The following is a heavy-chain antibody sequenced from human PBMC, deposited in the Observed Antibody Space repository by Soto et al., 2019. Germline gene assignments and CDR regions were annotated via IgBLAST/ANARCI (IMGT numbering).Heavy chain of an antibody. CDR3: ARVNFFKYCTGRNCYEDAFDI. Sequence: PGGSLRLSCAASGFTFSNYWMSWARQAPGKGLEWVANIKQDGSEEYYVDSVRGRFTISRDDAKNSVFLQMNNVRAEDTAVYYYARVNFFKYCTGRNCYEDAFDIWGRGTMVTVSS. V-gene: IGHV3-7*01. CDR1: GFTFSNYW. D-gene: IGHD2-8*02. J-gene: IGHJ3*02. CDR2: IKQDGSEE.